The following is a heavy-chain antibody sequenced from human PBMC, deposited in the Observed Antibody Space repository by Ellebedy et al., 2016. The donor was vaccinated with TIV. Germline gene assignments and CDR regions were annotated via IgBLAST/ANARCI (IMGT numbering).Heavy chain of an antibody. J-gene: IGHJ4*02. CDR1: GFTLSNYW. Sequence: GGSLRLXXVASGFTLSNYWMSWVRQAPGKGLEWVANMKQDGSEKYYVDSVKGRFTISRDNAKNSLYLQMNSLRAEDTAVYYCARAIAAAGSYWGRGTLVTVSS. V-gene: IGHV3-7*01. D-gene: IGHD6-13*01. CDR2: MKQDGSEK. CDR3: ARAIAAAGSY.